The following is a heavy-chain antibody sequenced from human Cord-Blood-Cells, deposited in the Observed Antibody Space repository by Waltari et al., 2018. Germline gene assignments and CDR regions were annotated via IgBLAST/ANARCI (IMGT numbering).Heavy chain of an antibody. D-gene: IGHD6-13*01. CDR2: ISYDGSNK. J-gene: IGHJ4*02. V-gene: IGHV3-30*04. CDR3: ASQLIAAAGDY. Sequence: QVQLVESGGGVVQPGGSLRLSCAASGFTFSSYAMHWVRQAPGKGLEWVAVISYDGSNKYYADSVKGRFTISRDNSKNTLYLQMNSLRAEDTAVYYCASQLIAAAGDYWGQGTLVTVSS. CDR1: GFTFSSYA.